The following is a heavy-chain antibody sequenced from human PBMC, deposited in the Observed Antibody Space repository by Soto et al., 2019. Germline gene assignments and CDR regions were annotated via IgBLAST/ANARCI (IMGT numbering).Heavy chain of an antibody. CDR1: GFSFISDW. J-gene: IGHJ4*02. D-gene: IGHD3-9*01. CDR2: IKEAGSEK. CDR3: VRAISGSFAL. Sequence: EVQLVESGGGLVQSGGSLRLSCEASGFSFISDWMNWVRQAPGKGLEWLASIKEAGSEKQYVDSVKGRFTISRDNAKNSLYLQMNSLNEEDTAVYYCVRAISGSFALWGQGTLVIVSS. V-gene: IGHV3-7*04.